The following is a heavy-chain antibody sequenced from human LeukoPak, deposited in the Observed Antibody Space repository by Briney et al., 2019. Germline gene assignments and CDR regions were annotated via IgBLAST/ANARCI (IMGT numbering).Heavy chain of an antibody. V-gene: IGHV3-9*01. Sequence: GGSLRLSCAASGFTFDDYGMHWVRQAPGKGLEWVSGISWNSGSIGYADSVKGRFTISRDNAKSSLYLQMNSLRAEDTALYYCAKDIFYDSKARGFDYWGQGTLVTVSS. J-gene: IGHJ4*02. CDR2: ISWNSGSI. D-gene: IGHD3-22*01. CDR1: GFTFDDYG. CDR3: AKDIFYDSKARGFDY.